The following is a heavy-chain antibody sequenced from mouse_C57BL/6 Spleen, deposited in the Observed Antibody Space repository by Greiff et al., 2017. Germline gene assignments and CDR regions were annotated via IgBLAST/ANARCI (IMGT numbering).Heavy chain of an antibody. CDR1: GYTFTDYY. V-gene: IGHV1-75*01. CDR3: ARRGITTVVAGENFDY. CDR2: IFPGSGST. D-gene: IGHD1-1*01. J-gene: IGHJ2*01. Sequence: QVQLQQSGPELVKPGASVKISCKASGYTFTDYYINWVKQRPGQGLEWIGWIFPGSGSTYYNEKFKGKATLTVDKSSSTAYMLLSSLTSEDSAVYFCARRGITTVVAGENFDYWGQGTTLTVSS.